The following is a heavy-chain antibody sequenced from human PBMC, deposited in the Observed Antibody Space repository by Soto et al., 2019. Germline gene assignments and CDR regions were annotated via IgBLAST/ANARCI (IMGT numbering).Heavy chain of an antibody. V-gene: IGHV1-18*01. CDR2: LSAYNGTT. J-gene: IGHJ4*02. Sequence: QVQLVQSGAEVKKPGASVKVSCKASGYTFTNFGISWVRQAPGQGLEWMGGLSAYNGTTNSAQKFQDGVTMTTDTSTSTAYMELRSLISDDTAIYYCARGRTPIDYWGQGTLVTVSS. CDR1: GYTFTNFG. CDR3: ARGRTPIDY.